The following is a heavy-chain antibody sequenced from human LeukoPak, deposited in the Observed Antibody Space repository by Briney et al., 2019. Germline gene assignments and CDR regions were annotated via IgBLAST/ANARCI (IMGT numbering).Heavy chain of an antibody. J-gene: IGHJ5*02. CDR3: ARGGPGYNWSDP. CDR2: IYTSGST. Sequence: SETLSLTCTVSGGSISSGSYYWSWIRQPAGKGLEWIGRIYTSGSTNYNPSLKSRVTISVDTSKNQLSLKLSSVTAADTAVYYCARGGPGYNWSDPWSQGTLVTVSS. D-gene: IGHD3-10*01. V-gene: IGHV4-61*02. CDR1: GGSISSGSYY.